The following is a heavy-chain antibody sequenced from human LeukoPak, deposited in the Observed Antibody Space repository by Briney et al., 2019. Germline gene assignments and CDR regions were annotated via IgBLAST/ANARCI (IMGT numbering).Heavy chain of an antibody. CDR1: GFTFSSYA. D-gene: IGHD3-22*01. J-gene: IGHJ4*02. CDR2: ISYDGSNK. CDR3: AKDSPTYYYDSSGYYPN. V-gene: IGHV3-30*04. Sequence: PGGSLRLSCAASGFTFSSYAMHWVRQAPGKGLEWVAVISYDGSNKYYADSVKGRFTISRDNSKNTLYLQMNSLRAEDTAVYYCAKDSPTYYYDSSGYYPNWGQGTLVTVSS.